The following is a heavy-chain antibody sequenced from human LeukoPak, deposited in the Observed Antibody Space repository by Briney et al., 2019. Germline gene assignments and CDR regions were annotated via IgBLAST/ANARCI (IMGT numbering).Heavy chain of an antibody. V-gene: IGHV3-53*05. J-gene: IGHJ5*02. CDR3: ARTVGTTADRHWFDP. CDR1: GFTVSSNY. D-gene: IGHD1-26*01. CDR2: IYSGGST. Sequence: PGGSLRLSCTASGFTVSSNYMSWVRQAPGKGLEWVSVIYSGGSTYYADSVKGRFTISRDNSKNTLYLQMNSLRAEDTAVYYCARTVGTTADRHWFDPWGQGTLVTVSS.